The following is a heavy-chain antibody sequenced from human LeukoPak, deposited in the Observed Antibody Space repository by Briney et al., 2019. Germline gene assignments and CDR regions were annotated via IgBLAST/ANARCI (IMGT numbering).Heavy chain of an antibody. CDR3: AREGGRRITIFGVVTEAWFDP. CDR2: IYYSGST. CDR1: GGSISSGGYY. D-gene: IGHD3-3*01. Sequence: PSQTLSLTCTVSGGSISSGGYYWSWIRQHPGKGLEWIAYIYYSGSTYYNPSLKSRVTISVDTSRNQFSLKLSSVTAADTAVYYCAREGGRRITIFGVVTEAWFDPWGQGTLVTVSS. J-gene: IGHJ5*02. V-gene: IGHV4-31*03.